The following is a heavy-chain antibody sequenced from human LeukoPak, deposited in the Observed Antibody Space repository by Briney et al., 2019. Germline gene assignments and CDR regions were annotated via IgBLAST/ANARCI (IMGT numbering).Heavy chain of an antibody. J-gene: IGHJ4*02. Sequence: PSETLSLTCTVSGGSITSNSYYWGWIRQPPGKGLEWIGSITYSGSTYYNPSLKRRVTISIDTSKNQFSLKLSSVTAADTAVYYCARERREQLLPPYTRSVTYFDYWGQGTLVTVSS. CDR3: ARERREQLLPPYTRSVTYFDY. V-gene: IGHV4-39*07. D-gene: IGHD2-2*01. CDR2: ITYSGST. CDR1: GGSITSNSYY.